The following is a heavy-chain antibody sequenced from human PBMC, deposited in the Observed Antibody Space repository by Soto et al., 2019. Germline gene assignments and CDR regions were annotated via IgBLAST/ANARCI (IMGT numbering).Heavy chain of an antibody. D-gene: IGHD4-17*01. Sequence: QITLKESGPTLVKPTQNLTLTCTFSGFSLTTIGVCVCLFRQPPVKALEWLALIYWDDDKRYSPSLKSRLTITKDTSKNQVVLTMTNMDPADTATYFCSHRTTTVTWWFDPWGQGTLVTVSS. V-gene: IGHV2-5*02. J-gene: IGHJ5*02. CDR2: IYWDDDK. CDR1: GFSLTTIGVC. CDR3: SHRTTTVTWWFDP.